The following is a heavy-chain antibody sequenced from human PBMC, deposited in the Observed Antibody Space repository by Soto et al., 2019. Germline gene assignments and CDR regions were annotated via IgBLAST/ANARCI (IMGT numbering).Heavy chain of an antibody. Sequence: EVQLVESGGGLVKPGGSLRLSCAASAFTFSRYTMNWVRQAPGKGLEWVSSISGNSVYIYYADSVKGRFTISRDNADNSLYLQMNSLRAEDTAVYYCARATFIATTDTAEDDWGLGTLVTVSS. CDR1: AFTFSRYT. D-gene: IGHD6-13*01. V-gene: IGHV3-21*01. CDR2: ISGNSVYI. CDR3: ARATFIATTDTAEDD. J-gene: IGHJ4*01.